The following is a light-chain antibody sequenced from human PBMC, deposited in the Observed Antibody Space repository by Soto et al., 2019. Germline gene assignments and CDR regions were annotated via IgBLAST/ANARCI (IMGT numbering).Light chain of an antibody. J-gene: IGKJ5*01. CDR2: DVS. CDR1: QSIGDS. CDR3: QQSNNHPIS. V-gene: IGKV1-5*01. Sequence: DIQMTHSPSTLSASVGDRVTITFRSSQSIGDSLAWYQQKPGKAPYLLISDVSSLERGVPSRFSGSGSGTEFTLTISSMQPEDFATYYCQQSNNHPISFGQGTRLETK.